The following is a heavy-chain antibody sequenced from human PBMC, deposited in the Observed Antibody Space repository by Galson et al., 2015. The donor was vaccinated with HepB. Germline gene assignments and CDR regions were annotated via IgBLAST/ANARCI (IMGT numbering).Heavy chain of an antibody. D-gene: IGHD5-12*01. CDR3: AKSWGVDIVATIIYYYYYGMDV. CDR2: ISYDGSNK. CDR1: GFTFSSYG. V-gene: IGHV3-30*18. Sequence: SLRLSCAASGFTFSSYGMHWVRQAPGKGLEWVAVISYDGSNKYYADSVKGRFTISRDNSKNTLYLQMNSLRAEDTAVYYCAKSWGVDIVATIIYYYYYGMDVWGQGTTVTVSS. J-gene: IGHJ6*02.